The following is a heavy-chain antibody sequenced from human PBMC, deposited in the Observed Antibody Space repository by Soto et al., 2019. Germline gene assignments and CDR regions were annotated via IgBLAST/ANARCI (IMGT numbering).Heavy chain of an antibody. CDR3: ASLDSSSWYVAPHGP. D-gene: IGHD6-13*01. Sequence: SVKVSCKASGGTFSSYAISWVRQAPGQGLEWMGGIIPIFGTANYAQKFQGRVTITADESTSTAYMELSSLRSEDTAVYYCASLDSSSWYVAPHGPWGQGTLVTVSS. J-gene: IGHJ5*02. CDR2: IIPIFGTA. V-gene: IGHV1-69*13. CDR1: GGTFSSYA.